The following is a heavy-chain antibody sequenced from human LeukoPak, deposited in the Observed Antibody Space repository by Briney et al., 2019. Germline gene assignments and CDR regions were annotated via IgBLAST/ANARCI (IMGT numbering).Heavy chain of an antibody. CDR3: ARDYYNTSGYYYGGY. D-gene: IGHD3-22*01. CDR1: GFTFSAYN. V-gene: IGHV3-48*01. Sequence: PGGSLRLSCAAPGFTFSAYNMNWVRQAPGKGLEWLSYISSTSSTIYYADSVKGRFIISRDNAKNSLYLQMNSLRAEDTAVYYCARDYYNTSGYYYGGYWGQGTLVTVSS. J-gene: IGHJ4*02. CDR2: ISSTSSTI.